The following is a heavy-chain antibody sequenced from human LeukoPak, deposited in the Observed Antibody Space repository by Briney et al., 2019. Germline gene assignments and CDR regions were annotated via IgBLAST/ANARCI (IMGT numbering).Heavy chain of an antibody. J-gene: IGHJ4*02. CDR1: GGSISSSNYY. CDR3: ARDRGTWNDDGFDY. Sequence: SETLSLTCSVSGGSISSSNYYWSWIRQPAGKGLEWIGRIYTSESTNYNPSLKSRVTMSVDTSKNQFSLKLSSVTAADTAVYYCARDRGTWNDDGFDYWGQGTLVTVSS. D-gene: IGHD1-1*01. CDR2: IYTSEST. V-gene: IGHV4-61*02.